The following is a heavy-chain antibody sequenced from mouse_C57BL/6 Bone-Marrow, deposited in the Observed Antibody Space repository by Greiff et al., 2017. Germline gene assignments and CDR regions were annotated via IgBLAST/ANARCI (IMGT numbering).Heavy chain of an antibody. CDR1: GFTFNTYA. CDR2: IRSKSSKYAT. V-gene: IGHV10-3*01. Sequence: EVHLVESGGGLVQPKGSLKLSCAASGFTFNTYAMHWVRQAPGKGLEWVARIRSKSSKYATYYADSVKDRFTISRDDSQSMLYLQMNNLKTEDTAMYYCVLPRLRYFPSMDYWGQGTSVTVSS. D-gene: IGHD1-1*01. J-gene: IGHJ4*01. CDR3: VLPRLRYFPSMDY.